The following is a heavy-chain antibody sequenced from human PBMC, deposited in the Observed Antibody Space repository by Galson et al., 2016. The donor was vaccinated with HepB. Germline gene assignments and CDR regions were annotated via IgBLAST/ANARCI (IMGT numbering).Heavy chain of an antibody. CDR1: GDSITSYR. Sequence: ETLSLTCTVSGDSITSYRWSWIRQPPGKGLEWIGYIYDSGNTNYNPSLKSRVTLSVETSKNRISLKLTSVTAADTAVYYCARSGTYYIFDYWGQGILVTVSS. V-gene: IGHV4-59*01. CDR2: IYDSGNT. D-gene: IGHD3-22*01. J-gene: IGHJ4*02. CDR3: ARSGTYYIFDY.